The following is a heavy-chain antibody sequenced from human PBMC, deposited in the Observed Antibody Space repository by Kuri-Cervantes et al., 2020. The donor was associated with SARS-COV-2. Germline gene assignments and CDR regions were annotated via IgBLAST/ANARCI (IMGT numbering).Heavy chain of an antibody. CDR1: GFIFSSYS. D-gene: IGHD4-17*01. CDR3: ASFTVTTSQLGL. Sequence: SLILYRAASGFIFSSYSMNWVRQAPGKGLEWVSSISSSSSYIYYADPEKDRFTISRHNAKTSLYLQMNSLRAEDTAVYYCASFTVTTSQLGLWGRGTLVTVSS. V-gene: IGHV3-21*01. CDR2: ISSSSSYI. J-gene: IGHJ2*01.